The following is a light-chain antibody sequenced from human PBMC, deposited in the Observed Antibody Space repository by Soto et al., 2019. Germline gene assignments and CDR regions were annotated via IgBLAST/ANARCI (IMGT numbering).Light chain of an antibody. CDR2: DAS. CDR3: QQRSDWPPH. J-gene: IGKJ4*01. CDR1: YNVGSY. V-gene: IGKV3-11*01. Sequence: EIGLTQSPVTLSLSPGERATLSCRASYNVGSYLAWYQQKPGQAPRLLIYDASARATGIPARFSGSGSGTEFTLTISTLEPEDFALYYCQQRSDWPPHVGGGITVEIK.